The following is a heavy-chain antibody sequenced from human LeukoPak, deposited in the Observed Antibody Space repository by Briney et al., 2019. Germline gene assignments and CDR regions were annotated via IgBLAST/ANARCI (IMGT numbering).Heavy chain of an antibody. J-gene: IGHJ4*02. V-gene: IGHV3-23*01. CDR2: ISGSGGST. CDR1: GFTLNSYS. D-gene: IGHD3-10*01. Sequence: PGGSLRLSCVVSGFTLNSYSMNWVRQAPGKGLEWVSAISGSGGSTYYADSVKGRFTISRDNSKNTLYLQMNSLRAEDTAVYYCAKDSSMVRGVITDFDYWGQGTLVTVSS. CDR3: AKDSSMVRGVITDFDY.